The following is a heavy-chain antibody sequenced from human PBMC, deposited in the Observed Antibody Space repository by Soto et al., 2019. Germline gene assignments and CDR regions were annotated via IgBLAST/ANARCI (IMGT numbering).Heavy chain of an antibody. CDR2: MGYNGFT. Sequence: SETLSLTCTISGGPMNNYYCSWFRQPRGQGLEWIGYMGYNGFTRYNPSLRSRVAISLDTAKNQFSLNLSSVTAADTALYYCARQGFGELHGLVDVWGQGITVT. J-gene: IGHJ6*02. CDR3: ARQGFGELHGLVDV. CDR1: GGPMNNYY. D-gene: IGHD3-10*01. V-gene: IGHV4-59*08.